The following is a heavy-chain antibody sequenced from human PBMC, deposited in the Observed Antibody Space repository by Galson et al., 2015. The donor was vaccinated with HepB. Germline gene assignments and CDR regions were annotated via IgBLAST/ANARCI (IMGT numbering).Heavy chain of an antibody. CDR1: GYTFTSYA. Sequence: SCKASGYTFTSYAMHWVRQAPGQRLEWMGWINAGNGNTKYSQKFQGRVTITRDTSASTAYMELSSLRSEDTAVYYCASGGYELMGYYYCGMDGWGQGTTVTVSS. V-gene: IGHV1-3*01. CDR2: INAGNGNT. J-gene: IGHJ6*02. CDR3: ASGGYELMGYYYCGMDG. D-gene: IGHD5-12*01.